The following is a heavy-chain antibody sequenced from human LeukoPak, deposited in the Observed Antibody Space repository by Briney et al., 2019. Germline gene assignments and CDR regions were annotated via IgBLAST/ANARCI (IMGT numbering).Heavy chain of an antibody. CDR1: GGSFSGYY. J-gene: IGHJ4*02. Sequence: SETLSLTCAVYGGSFSGYYWRWIRQPPGKGLEWVGEINHSVSTNYNPSLKSRVTISVDTSKNQFSLKLSSVTAADTAVYYCARVGYGSGSYFVRSLFDYWGQGTLVTVSS. D-gene: IGHD3-10*01. V-gene: IGHV4-34*01. CDR3: ARVGYGSGSYFVRSLFDY. CDR2: INHSVST.